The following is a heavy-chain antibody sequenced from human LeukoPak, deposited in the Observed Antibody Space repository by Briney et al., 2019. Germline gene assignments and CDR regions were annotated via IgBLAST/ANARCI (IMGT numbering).Heavy chain of an antibody. CDR2: IYYSGST. V-gene: IGHV4-31*03. D-gene: IGHD5-12*01. CDR1: GGSISSGGYY. Sequence: SETLSLTCTVSGGSISSGGYYWSWIRQHPGKGLEWIGYIYYSGSTYYNPSLKSRVTISVYTSKNQFSLKLSSVTAADTAVYYCARVVASRFDPWGQGTLVTVSS. J-gene: IGHJ5*02. CDR3: ARVVASRFDP.